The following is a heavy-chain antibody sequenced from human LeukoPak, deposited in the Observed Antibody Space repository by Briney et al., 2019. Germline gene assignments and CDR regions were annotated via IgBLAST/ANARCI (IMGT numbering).Heavy chain of an antibody. CDR1: GGSISSHY. J-gene: IGHJ4*02. V-gene: IGHV4-59*11. CDR2: TYYSGST. D-gene: IGHD3-9*01. CDR3: ARLLTGLYYFDY. Sequence: SETLSLTCTVSGGSISSHYWSWIRQPPGKGLEWIGYTYYSGSTNYNPSLKSQVTISVDTSKNQFSLKLSSVTAAVTAVYYCARLLTGLYYFDYWGQGTLVTVSS.